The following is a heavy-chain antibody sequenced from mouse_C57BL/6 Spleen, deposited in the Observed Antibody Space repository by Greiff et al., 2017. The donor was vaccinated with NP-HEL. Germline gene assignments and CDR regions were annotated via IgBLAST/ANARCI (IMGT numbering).Heavy chain of an antibody. D-gene: IGHD1-1*01. V-gene: IGHV7-3*01. CDR1: GFTFTDYY. CDR3: ARSYYGSSRYWYFDV. Sequence: VQLKESGGGLVQPGGSLSLSCAASGFTFTDYYMSWVRQPPGKALEWLGFIRNKANGYTTEYSASVKGRFTISRDNSQSILYLQMNALRAEDSATYYCARSYYGSSRYWYFDVWGTGTTVTVSS. CDR2: IRNKANGYTT. J-gene: IGHJ1*03.